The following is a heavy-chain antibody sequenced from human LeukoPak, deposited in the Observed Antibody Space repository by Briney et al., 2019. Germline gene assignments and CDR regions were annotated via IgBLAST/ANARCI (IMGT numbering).Heavy chain of an antibody. V-gene: IGHV4-59*08. D-gene: IGHD3-16*01. CDR3: ARAVWGSYFDY. Sequence: SETLSLTCTVSGGSISSYYWSWIRQPPGKGLEWIGYIYYSGSTNYNPSLESRVTISVDTSKNQFSLKLSSVTAADTAVYYCARAVWGSYFDYWGQGTLVTVSS. J-gene: IGHJ4*02. CDR1: GGSISSYY. CDR2: IYYSGST.